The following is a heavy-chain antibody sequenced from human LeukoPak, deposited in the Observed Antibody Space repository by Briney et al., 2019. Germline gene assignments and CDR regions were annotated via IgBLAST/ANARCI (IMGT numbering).Heavy chain of an antibody. D-gene: IGHD3-10*01. V-gene: IGHV4-39*07. Sequence: SETLSLTCTVSGGSISSSSYYWGWIRQPPGKGLEWIGSIYYSGSTYYNPSLKSRVTISVDTSKNQFSLKLSSVTAADTAVYYCASGVYGSGSYYYDYWGQGTLVTVSS. CDR3: ASGVYGSGSYYYDY. J-gene: IGHJ4*02. CDR1: GGSISSSSYY. CDR2: IYYSGST.